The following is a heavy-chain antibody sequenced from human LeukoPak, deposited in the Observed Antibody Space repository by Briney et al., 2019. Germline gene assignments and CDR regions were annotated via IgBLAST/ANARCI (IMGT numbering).Heavy chain of an antibody. Sequence: ASVKVSCKASGYTFTGYYMHRVRQAPGQGLEWMGWINPNSGGTNYAQKFQGRVTMTRDTSISTAYMELSRLRSDDTAVYYCARDQDGYSYRFDPWGQGTLVTVSS. CDR3: ARDQDGYSYRFDP. D-gene: IGHD5-18*01. J-gene: IGHJ5*02. CDR2: INPNSGGT. V-gene: IGHV1-2*02. CDR1: GYTFTGYY.